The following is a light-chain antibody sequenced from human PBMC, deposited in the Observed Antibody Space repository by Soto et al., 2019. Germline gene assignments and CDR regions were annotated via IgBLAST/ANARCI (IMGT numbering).Light chain of an antibody. CDR1: SSDVGGYNY. CDR2: EVS. J-gene: IGLJ2*01. Sequence: QSVLTQPASVSGSPGQSITISCTGTSSDVGGYNYVSWYQQHPGKAPKLMIYEVSNRPSGASNRFSGSKSGNTASLTISGLQAEDEADYYGSSYTSSSTLVVFGGGTKVTVL. CDR3: SSYTSSSTLVV. V-gene: IGLV2-14*01.